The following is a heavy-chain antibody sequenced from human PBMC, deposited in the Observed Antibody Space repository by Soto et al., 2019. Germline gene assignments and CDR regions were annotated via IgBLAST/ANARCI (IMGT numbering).Heavy chain of an antibody. CDR3: ARDRYCSGGRCCDRGYFQL. CDR1: GFTFSSYA. V-gene: IGHV3-30-3*01. CDR2: ISYDGSNK. J-gene: IGHJ1*01. Sequence: QVQLVESGGGVVQPGRSLRLSCAASGFTFSSYAMHWVRQAPGKGLEWVAVISYDGSNKYYADSVKGRFTISRDNSKDTMYLHMNSLRAEVRAVYYCARDRYCSGGRCCDRGYFQLWSQGTLVTVSS. D-gene: IGHD2-15*01.